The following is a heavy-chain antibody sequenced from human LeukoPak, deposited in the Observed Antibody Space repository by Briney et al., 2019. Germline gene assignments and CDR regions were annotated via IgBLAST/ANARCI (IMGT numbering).Heavy chain of an antibody. CDR1: GFTFSSYA. Sequence: GGSLRLSCAASGFTFSSYAMSWVRQAPGKGLEWVSAISGSGGSTYYADSVKGRFTISRDNSKNTLYLQMNSLRAEDTAVYYCAKDPEGRGLGTAMSNDYWGQGTLVTVSS. J-gene: IGHJ4*02. CDR2: ISGSGGST. CDR3: AKDPEGRGLGTAMSNDY. V-gene: IGHV3-23*01. D-gene: IGHD5-18*01.